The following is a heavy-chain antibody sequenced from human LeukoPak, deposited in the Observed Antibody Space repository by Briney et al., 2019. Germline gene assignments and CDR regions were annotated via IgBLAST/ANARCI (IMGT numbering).Heavy chain of an antibody. Sequence: ASVKVSCKASGYTFTSYGISWVRQAPGQGLEWMGWISAYNGNTNYAQKLQGRVTMTTDTSTNTAYMELRSLRSDDTAVCYCARAQDYYDSSGYDYWGQGTLVTVSS. CDR3: ARAQDYYDSSGYDY. CDR1: GYTFTSYG. CDR2: ISAYNGNT. D-gene: IGHD3-22*01. V-gene: IGHV1-18*01. J-gene: IGHJ4*02.